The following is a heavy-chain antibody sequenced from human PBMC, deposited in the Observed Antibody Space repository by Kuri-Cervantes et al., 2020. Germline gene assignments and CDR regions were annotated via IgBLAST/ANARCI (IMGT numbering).Heavy chain of an antibody. D-gene: IGHD3-22*01. CDR1: GYSFSSYG. V-gene: IGHV1-18*01. J-gene: IGHJ3*02. Sequence: ASVKVSCKASGYSFSSYGISWVRQAPGQGLEWMGWISAYNGNTNYAQKLQGRVTMTTDTSTSTAYMELRSLRSDDTAVYYCASGIVVEDAFDIWGQGTMVTVSS. CDR2: ISAYNGNT. CDR3: ASGIVVEDAFDI.